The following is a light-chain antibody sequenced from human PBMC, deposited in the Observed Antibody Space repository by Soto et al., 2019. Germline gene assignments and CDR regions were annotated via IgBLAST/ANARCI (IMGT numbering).Light chain of an antibody. Sequence: EIVLTQSPGTLSLSPGERATLSCRASQSVSSSYLAWYQQKPGQAPRLLIYDASNRATGIPARFSGSGSGTDFTLTISSLEPEDFAIYYCQQRSNWPPVTFGGGTKVEIK. J-gene: IGKJ4*01. CDR1: QSVSSSY. CDR2: DAS. CDR3: QQRSNWPPVT. V-gene: IGKV3-11*01.